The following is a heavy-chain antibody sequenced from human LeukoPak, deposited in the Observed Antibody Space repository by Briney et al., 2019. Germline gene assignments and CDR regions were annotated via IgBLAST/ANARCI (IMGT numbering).Heavy chain of an antibody. Sequence: GGSLRLSCAASGFTFSSYSMNWVRQAPGKGLEWASYISSSSSTIYYADSVKGRFTISRDNAKNSLYLQMNSLRAEDTAVYYCARRQLVQYYFDYWGQGTLVTVSS. V-gene: IGHV3-48*01. CDR3: ARRQLVQYYFDY. CDR1: GFTFSSYS. D-gene: IGHD6-6*01. J-gene: IGHJ4*02. CDR2: ISSSSSTI.